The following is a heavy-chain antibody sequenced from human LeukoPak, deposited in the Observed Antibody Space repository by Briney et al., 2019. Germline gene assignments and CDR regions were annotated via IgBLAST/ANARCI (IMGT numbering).Heavy chain of an antibody. CDR3: ARRRARDGSYPWFDS. D-gene: IGHD3-16*02. Sequence: PSETLSLTCSVSGDSTVSYYWTWIRQSPGKGVEWIGYMYCGGSTNYSPSLKSRVSISVDTSNNQFSLQLRSVSAADTAIYYCARRRARDGSYPWFDSWGQGTLVTVSS. CDR1: GDSTVSYY. CDR2: MYCGGST. V-gene: IGHV4-59*01. J-gene: IGHJ5*01.